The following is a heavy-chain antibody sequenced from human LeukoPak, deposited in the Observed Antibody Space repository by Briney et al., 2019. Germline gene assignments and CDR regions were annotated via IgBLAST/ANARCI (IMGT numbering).Heavy chain of an antibody. V-gene: IGHV4-31*03. CDR2: IYYSGST. CDR1: GGSISSGAYY. J-gene: IGHJ4*02. D-gene: IGHD4-17*01. Sequence: PSQTLSLTCTVSGGSISSGAYYWSRIRQHPGKGLEWIGYIYYSGSTYYNPSLKSRVTISLDTSKNQFSLKLSSVTAADTAVYYCARATTVTTPADYWGQGTLVTVSS. CDR3: ARATTVTTPADY.